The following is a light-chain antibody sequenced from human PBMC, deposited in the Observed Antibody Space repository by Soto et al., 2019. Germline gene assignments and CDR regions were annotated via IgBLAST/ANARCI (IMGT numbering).Light chain of an antibody. CDR3: QQYRDSPQT. CDR1: QSVRSNY. CDR2: NSS. Sequence: ETVLTQSPGTLSLSPGERATLSCRASQSVRSNYLAWYQQKPGQAPRLLIYNSSTRATGIPDRFSGSGSGTDFTLTISRLEPEDFALYSCQQYRDSPQTFGQGTKV. J-gene: IGKJ1*01. V-gene: IGKV3-20*01.